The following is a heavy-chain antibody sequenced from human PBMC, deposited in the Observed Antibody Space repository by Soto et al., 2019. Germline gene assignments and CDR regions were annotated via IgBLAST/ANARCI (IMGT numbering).Heavy chain of an antibody. CDR2: ISYDGSNK. CDR1: GFTFSIYG. D-gene: IGHD6-13*01. Sequence: GGSLRLSCAASGFTFSIYGMHWVRQAPGKGLEWVAVISYDGSNKYYADSVKGRFTISRDNSKNTLYLQMNSLRAEDTAVYYCAKDASEQYYYGMDVWGQGTTVTVSS. V-gene: IGHV3-30*18. CDR3: AKDASEQYYYGMDV. J-gene: IGHJ6*02.